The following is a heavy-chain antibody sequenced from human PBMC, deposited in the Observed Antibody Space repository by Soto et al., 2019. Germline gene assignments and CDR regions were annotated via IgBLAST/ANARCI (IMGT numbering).Heavy chain of an antibody. CDR1: GFTFSSYA. J-gene: IGHJ5*02. V-gene: IGHV3-30*04. D-gene: IGHD3-10*01. CDR2: ISYDGSNK. CDR3: ARDAERRYPRYGSGSFSWFDP. Sequence: GGSLRLSCAASGFTFSSYAMHWVRQAPGKGLEWVAVISYDGSNKYYADSVKGRFTISRDNSKNTLYLQMNSLRAEDTAVYYCARDAERRYPRYGSGSFSWFDPWGQGTLVTVSS.